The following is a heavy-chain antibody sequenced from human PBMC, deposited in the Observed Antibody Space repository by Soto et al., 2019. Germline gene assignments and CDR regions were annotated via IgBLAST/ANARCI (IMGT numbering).Heavy chain of an antibody. CDR3: AKSTGIVVVPAATLRNYYYYGMDV. V-gene: IGHV3-23*01. Sequence: GGSLRLSCAASGFTFSSYAMSWVRQAPGKGLEWVSAISGSGGSTYYADSVKGRFTIPRDNSKNTLYLQMNSLRAEDTAVYYCAKSTGIVVVPAATLRNYYYYGMDVWGQGTTVTVSS. CDR1: GFTFSSYA. CDR2: ISGSGGST. J-gene: IGHJ6*02. D-gene: IGHD2-2*01.